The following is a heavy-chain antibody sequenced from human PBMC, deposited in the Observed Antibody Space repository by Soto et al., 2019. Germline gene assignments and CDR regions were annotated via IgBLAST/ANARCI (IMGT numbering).Heavy chain of an antibody. CDR2: IHNDGSST. Sequence: EVQLVESGGGLVQPGGSLRLSCAASGITLGSYWMYWVRQAPGKGLVWVSRIHNDGSSTSYADSVKGRFTISRDNTKNTLHLEMNGLRAEDTAVYYCAVRGGYTTPFDYWGQGTLVTVSS. J-gene: IGHJ4*02. D-gene: IGHD1-26*01. CDR1: GITLGSYW. CDR3: AVRGGYTTPFDY. V-gene: IGHV3-74*01.